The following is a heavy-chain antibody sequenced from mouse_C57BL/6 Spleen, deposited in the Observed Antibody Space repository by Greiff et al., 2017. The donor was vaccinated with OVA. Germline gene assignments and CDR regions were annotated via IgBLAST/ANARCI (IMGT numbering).Heavy chain of an antibody. CDR3: ARHNGSSYGAWFAY. J-gene: IGHJ3*01. D-gene: IGHD1-1*01. Sequence: EVQLVESGGGLVQPGGSLKLSCAASGFTFSDYYMYWVRQTPEKRLEWVAYISNGGGSTYYPDTVKGRFTISRDNAKNTLYLQMSRLKSEDTAMYYCARHNGSSYGAWFAYWGQGTLVTVSA. CDR1: GFTFSDYY. CDR2: ISNGGGST. V-gene: IGHV5-12*01.